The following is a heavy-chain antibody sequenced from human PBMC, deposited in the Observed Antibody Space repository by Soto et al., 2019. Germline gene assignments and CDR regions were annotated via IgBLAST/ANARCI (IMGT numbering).Heavy chain of an antibody. CDR2: IIPIFGTA. V-gene: IGHV1-69*13. J-gene: IGHJ6*02. Sequence: SVKVSCKASGGTFSSYAISWVRQAPGQGLEWMGGIIPIFGTANYAQKFQGRVTITADESTSTAYMELSSLGSEDTAVYYCARGGGYSGYEGHYYYYGMDVWGQGTTVTVSS. CDR1: GGTFSSYA. D-gene: IGHD5-12*01. CDR3: ARGGGYSGYEGHYYYYGMDV.